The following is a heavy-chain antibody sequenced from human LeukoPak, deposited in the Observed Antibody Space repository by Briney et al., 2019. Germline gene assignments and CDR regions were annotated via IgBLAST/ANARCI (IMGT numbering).Heavy chain of an antibody. V-gene: IGHV3-30*02. Sequence: GGSLRLSCGASGFTFTYYGMHWVRQAPGKGLEWVTFVRSDGSDKYYADSVKGRFTFSRDNSKNTVYLQMNSLRPEDPAVYYCVRDRDWAFDYWGQGSLVTVSS. CDR3: VRDRDWAFDY. D-gene: IGHD2-21*02. J-gene: IGHJ4*02. CDR2: VRSDGSDK. CDR1: GFTFTYYG.